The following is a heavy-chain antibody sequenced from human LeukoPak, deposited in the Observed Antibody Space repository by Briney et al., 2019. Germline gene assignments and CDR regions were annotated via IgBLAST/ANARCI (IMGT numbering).Heavy chain of an antibody. V-gene: IGHV1-18*01. J-gene: IGHJ4*02. CDR2: ISAYNGNT. Sequence: GASVKVSCKASGYTFTSYGISWVRQAPGQGLEWMGWISAYNGNTNYAQKLQGRVTMTTDTSTSTAYMELRSLRSDDTAVYYCARDPGITIFPSLLDYWGQGTLVTVSS. D-gene: IGHD3-9*01. CDR3: ARDPGITIFPSLLDY. CDR1: GYTFTSYG.